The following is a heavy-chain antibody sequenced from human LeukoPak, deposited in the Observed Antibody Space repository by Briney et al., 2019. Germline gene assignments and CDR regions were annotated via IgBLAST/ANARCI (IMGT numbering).Heavy chain of an antibody. CDR1: GFTVSSNY. Sequence: PGGSLRLSCAASGFTVSSNYMSWVRQAPGKGLEWVSVIYSGGSTYYADSVKGRFTISRDNSKNTLYLQMNSLRAEDTAVYYCAREHHSSGYYYSSWFDPWGQGTLVTVSS. CDR3: AREHHSSGYYYSSWFDP. J-gene: IGHJ5*02. V-gene: IGHV3-53*01. CDR2: IYSGGST. D-gene: IGHD3-22*01.